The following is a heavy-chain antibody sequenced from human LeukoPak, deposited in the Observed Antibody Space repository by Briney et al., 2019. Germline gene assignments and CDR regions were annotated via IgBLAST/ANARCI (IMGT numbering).Heavy chain of an antibody. D-gene: IGHD3-22*01. J-gene: IGHJ5*02. CDR2: ISGSGGST. V-gene: IGHV3-23*01. CDR3: AKDALTNYYDSSGYYQNWFDP. Sequence: GESLRLSCAASGFTFSSYAMSWVRQAPGKGLEWVSAISGSGGSTYYADSVKGRFTISRDNSKNTLYLQMNSLRAEDTAVYYCAKDALTNYYDSSGYYQNWFDPWGQGTLVTVSS. CDR1: GFTFSSYA.